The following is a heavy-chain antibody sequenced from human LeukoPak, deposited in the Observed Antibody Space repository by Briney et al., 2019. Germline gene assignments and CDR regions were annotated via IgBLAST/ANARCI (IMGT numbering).Heavy chain of an antibody. CDR1: GGTFSSFA. J-gene: IGHJ4*02. Sequence: SVKVSCKASGGTFSSFAISWVGQAPGQGLEWMGGIIPIFGTANYAQKFQGRVTITTDESTSTAYMELSSLRSEDTAVYYCAGGSWKQPFSTDWGQGTLVTVSS. V-gene: IGHV1-69*05. CDR3: AGGSWKQPFSTD. CDR2: IIPIFGTA. D-gene: IGHD5-18*01.